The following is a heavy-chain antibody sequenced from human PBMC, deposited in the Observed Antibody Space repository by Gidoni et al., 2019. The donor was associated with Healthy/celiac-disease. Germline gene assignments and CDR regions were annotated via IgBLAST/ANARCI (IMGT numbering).Heavy chain of an antibody. CDR2: IWYDGTNK. D-gene: IGHD3-22*01. CDR1: GFTFSSYG. Sequence: QVQLVESGGGVVQPGRSLRLSCAASGFTFSSYGMHWVRQAPGKGLEWVAVIWYDGTNKYYADSVKGRFTISRDNSKNTLYLQMNSLRAEDTALYYCARVGITMIAEYFFDYWGQGTLVTVSS. CDR3: ARVGITMIAEYFFDY. V-gene: IGHV3-33*01. J-gene: IGHJ4*02.